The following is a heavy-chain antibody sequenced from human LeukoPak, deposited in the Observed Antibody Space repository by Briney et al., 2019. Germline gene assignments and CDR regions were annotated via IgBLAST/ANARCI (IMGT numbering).Heavy chain of an antibody. CDR2: INPNNGDT. CDR3: ANYARSISSPPFDY. V-gene: IGHV1-2*02. J-gene: IGHJ4*02. Sequence: ASVKVSCKASGYTFTAQYMHWVRQAPGQGLEWMGWINPNNGDTKYAQRFLGRVTMNRDTSTTTAYMELSNLRSADTAVYFCANYARSISSPPFDYWGQGTLVTVSS. D-gene: IGHD2-2*01. CDR1: GYTFTAQY.